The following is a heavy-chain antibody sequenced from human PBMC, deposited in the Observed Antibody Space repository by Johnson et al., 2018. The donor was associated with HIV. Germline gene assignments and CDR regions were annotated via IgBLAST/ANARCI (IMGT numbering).Heavy chain of an antibody. CDR3: ASLPWGFYTFDI. D-gene: IGHD2-2*02. V-gene: IGHV3-53*01. Sequence: MLLVESGGGLIQPGGSLRLSCAASGFTVSSNYMSWVRQAPGKGLEWVSIIYGGGSTYYADSVKGRFTISRDNSKNTLYLQMNSLRAEDTAVYYCASLPWGFYTFDIWGQVTMVTVSS. CDR1: GFTVSSNY. J-gene: IGHJ3*02. CDR2: IYGGGST.